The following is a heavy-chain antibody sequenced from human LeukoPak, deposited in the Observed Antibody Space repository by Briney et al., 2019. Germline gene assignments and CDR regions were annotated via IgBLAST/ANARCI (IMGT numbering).Heavy chain of an antibody. V-gene: IGHV4-30-2*01. D-gene: IGHD3-10*01. Sequence: SETLSLTCAVSGGSISSGGYSWSWIRQPPGKGLEWIGYIYHSGSTYYNPSLKSRVTISVDKSKNQFSLKPSSVTAADTAVYYCARVTYGSGRFDYWGQGTLVTVSS. CDR2: IYHSGST. CDR1: GGSISSGGYS. CDR3: ARVTYGSGRFDY. J-gene: IGHJ4*02.